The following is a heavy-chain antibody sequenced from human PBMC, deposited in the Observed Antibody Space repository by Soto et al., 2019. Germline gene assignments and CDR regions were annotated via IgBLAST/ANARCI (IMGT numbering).Heavy chain of an antibody. CDR2: ISGSGGST. D-gene: IGHD1-26*01. V-gene: IGHV3-23*01. J-gene: IGHJ6*02. Sequence: WGSLRLSCAASGFTFSSYAMSWVRQAPGKGLEWVSAISGSGGSTYYADSVKGRFTISRDNSKNTLYLQMNSLRAEDTAVYYSAKDVYSGSYYLNYYYGMDVWGQGTTVTVS. CDR1: GFTFSSYA. CDR3: AKDVYSGSYYLNYYYGMDV.